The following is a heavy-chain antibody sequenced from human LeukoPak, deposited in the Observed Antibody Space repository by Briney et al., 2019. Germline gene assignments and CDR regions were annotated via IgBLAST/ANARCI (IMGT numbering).Heavy chain of an antibody. CDR1: GFTFSYAY. Sequence: KPGGSLRLSCAASGFTFSYAYMNWVRQGPGKGPEWVGRIKSKGDGGTTDYAAPVKGRFTISRDDSKNMLYLQMNSLTTEDTAVYYCTTVTMVREINWGQGTLVTVSS. CDR2: IKSKGDGGTT. D-gene: IGHD3-10*01. CDR3: TTVTMVREIN. J-gene: IGHJ4*02. V-gene: IGHV3-15*01.